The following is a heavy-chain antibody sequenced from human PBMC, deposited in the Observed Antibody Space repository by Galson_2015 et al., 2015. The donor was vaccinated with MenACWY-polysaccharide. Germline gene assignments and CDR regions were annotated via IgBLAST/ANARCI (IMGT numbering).Heavy chain of an antibody. V-gene: IGHV3-48*03. Sequence: SLRLSCAASGFTFSNYETNWVRQAPGMGLEWVSYISNSGSIISYADSVKGRFTISRDIAKNSLYLQMSSLRAEDTAVYYCARLYSGWVMAVWGQGTTVPVSS. CDR1: GFTFSNYE. CDR3: ARLYSGWVMAV. J-gene: IGHJ6*02. CDR2: ISNSGSII. D-gene: IGHD6-19*01.